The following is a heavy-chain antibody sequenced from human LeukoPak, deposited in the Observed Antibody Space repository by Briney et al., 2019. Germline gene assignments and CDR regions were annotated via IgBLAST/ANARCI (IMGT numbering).Heavy chain of an antibody. CDR3: ARDEKEYCTSASCYYFDY. J-gene: IGHJ4*02. Sequence: GASVKVSCKASGYTFTTYGSSWVRQAPGQGLEWMGWISANNGNTNYARKLQGRVTMTTDTSTSTAYMELRSLRSDGSAVYFCARDEKEYCTSASCYYFDYWGQGTLVTVSS. CDR1: GYTFTTYG. V-gene: IGHV1-18*01. CDR2: ISANNGNT. D-gene: IGHD2-2*01.